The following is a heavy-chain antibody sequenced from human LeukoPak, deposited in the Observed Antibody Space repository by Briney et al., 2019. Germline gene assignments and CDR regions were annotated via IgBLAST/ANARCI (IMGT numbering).Heavy chain of an antibody. CDR1: GFSFGSYG. V-gene: IGHV3-74*01. CDR3: VRDNRSYNFDY. J-gene: IGHJ4*02. Sequence: GGSLRLSCAASGFSFGSYGMHWVRQAPGKGLVWVSCIKSDGSSTSIADSAKGRFTISRDNAKNTVYLQMNSLRAEDTAVYYCVRDNRSYNFDYWGQGTLVTVSS. CDR2: IKSDGSST. D-gene: IGHD1-26*01.